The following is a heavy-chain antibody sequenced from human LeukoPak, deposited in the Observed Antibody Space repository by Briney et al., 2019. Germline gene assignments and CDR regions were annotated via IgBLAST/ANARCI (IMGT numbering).Heavy chain of an antibody. Sequence: GRSLRLSCAASGFSLNSYPMQGVPQAPGKSLEGGAVISNGGNNKYYAHSVKGRFTISRDNYNNPLSLQMTGVRVEDRAVYCCGRSEDSESFYRANHYWGPRILVTVS. D-gene: IGHD3-10*01. V-gene: IGHV3-30*04. CDR3: GRSEDSESFYRANHY. CDR2: ISNGGNNK. CDR1: GFSLNSYP. J-gene: IGHJ4*02.